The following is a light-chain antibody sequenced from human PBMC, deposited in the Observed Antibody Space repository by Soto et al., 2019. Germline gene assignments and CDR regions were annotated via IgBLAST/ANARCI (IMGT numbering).Light chain of an antibody. CDR3: SSYTFSGTI. Sequence: QSVLTQPASVSGSPGQSITISCTGTSSDIGRYDFVSWYQQHPGKAPKFLIYDVSHRPAGVSSRFSASKSGNTASLTISGLQAEDEADYYCSSYTFSGTIFGGGTKVTVL. CDR1: SSDIGRYDF. J-gene: IGLJ2*01. CDR2: DVS. V-gene: IGLV2-14*03.